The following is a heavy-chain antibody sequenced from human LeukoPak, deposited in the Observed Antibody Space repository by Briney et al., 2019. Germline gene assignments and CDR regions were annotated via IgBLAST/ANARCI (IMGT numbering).Heavy chain of an antibody. Sequence: PGGSLRLSCVASGLSFTTKAMHWVRQAPGEGLEWMSYISLDGKNESYADSVRGRFTISRGNSRNTVYLQMNSLRPEDTAVYYCAAHLGSGWHLDYWGQGIRVTVSP. J-gene: IGHJ4*02. CDR1: GLSFTTKA. CDR2: ISLDGKNE. V-gene: IGHV3-30*04. D-gene: IGHD6-19*01. CDR3: AAHLGSGWHLDY.